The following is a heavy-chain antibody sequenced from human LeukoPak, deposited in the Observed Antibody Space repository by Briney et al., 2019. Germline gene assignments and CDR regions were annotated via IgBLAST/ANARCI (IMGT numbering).Heavy chain of an antibody. D-gene: IGHD3-9*01. CDR1: GFTFSSYE. V-gene: IGHV3-48*03. CDR2: ISSSGNTI. Sequence: GRSLRLSCAASGFTFSSYEMNWARQAPGKGLEWVSYISSSGNTIYYADSVKGRFTISRDNAKNSLYLQMNSLRAEDTAVYYCARDSNYDILTGYYKDGFFDYWGQGTLVTVSS. CDR3: ARDSNYDILTGYYKDGFFDY. J-gene: IGHJ4*02.